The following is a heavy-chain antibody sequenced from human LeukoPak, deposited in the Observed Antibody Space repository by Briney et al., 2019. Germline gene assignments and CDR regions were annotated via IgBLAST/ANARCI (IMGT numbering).Heavy chain of an antibody. CDR3: ARSGDGNWFDP. V-gene: IGHV1-18*01. D-gene: IGHD4-17*01. CDR1: GYTFNTFG. CDR2: ISGYNGDT. J-gene: IGHJ5*02. Sequence: GASVKVSCKASGYTFNTFGVAWVRQAPGQGLEWMGWISGYNGDTDYAANLQGRVTLTTDTSTNTAYMELRSLRSDDAAVYYCARSGDGNWFDPWGQETLVTVSS.